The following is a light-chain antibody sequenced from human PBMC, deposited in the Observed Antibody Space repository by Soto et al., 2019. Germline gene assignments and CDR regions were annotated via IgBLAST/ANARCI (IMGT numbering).Light chain of an antibody. J-gene: IGLJ2*01. CDR1: YSDIGGYNY. Sequence: QSVLTQPPSASGSPGQSVTIPCTGTYSDIGGYNYVSWYQQHPGKAPKLMIYEVSKRPSGVPDRFSGSKSGNTASLTVSGLQVEDEADYYCSSFEASNNLLFGGGTKVTVL. CDR2: EVS. CDR3: SSFEASNNLL. V-gene: IGLV2-8*01.